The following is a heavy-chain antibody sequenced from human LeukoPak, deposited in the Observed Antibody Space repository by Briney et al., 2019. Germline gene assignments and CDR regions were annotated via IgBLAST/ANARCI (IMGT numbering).Heavy chain of an antibody. V-gene: IGHV4-30-2*01. CDR3: ARGFAYTSGPIDS. CDR1: GGSFSSGGFS. CDR2: VYHTGTT. J-gene: IGHJ4*02. Sequence: SQTLSLTCAVSGGSFSSGGFSWNWIRQPPGKGLEWIAYVYHTGTTYFSPSLKSRVTVPVDKSKNQFSLNLTSVTAADTAVYYCARGFAYTSGPIDSWGQGTLVTVSS. D-gene: IGHD2-15*01.